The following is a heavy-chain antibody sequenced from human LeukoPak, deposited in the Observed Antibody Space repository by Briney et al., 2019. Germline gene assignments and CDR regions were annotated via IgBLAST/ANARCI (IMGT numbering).Heavy chain of an antibody. V-gene: IGHV3-15*01. D-gene: IGHD2-2*01. CDR2: IKSKTDGGTT. J-gene: IGHJ6*02. CDR1: GFTFSNAW. CDR3: TTDYCSSTSCYLDYYYYYGMDV. Sequence: PGGSLRPSCAASGFTFSNAWMSWVRQAPGKGLEWVGRIKSKTDGGTTDYAAPVKGRFTISRDDSKNTLYLQMNSLKTEDTAVYYCTTDYCSSTSCYLDYYYYYGMDVWGQGTTVTVSS.